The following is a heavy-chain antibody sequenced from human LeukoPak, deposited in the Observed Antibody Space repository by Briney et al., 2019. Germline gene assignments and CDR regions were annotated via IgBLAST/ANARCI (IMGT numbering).Heavy chain of an antibody. V-gene: IGHV1-46*01. D-gene: IGHD5-18*01. Sequence: ASVKVSCKASGYTFTSYYMHWVRQAPGQGLEWMGIINPSGGSTSYAQKFQGRVTMTRDTSMSTVYMELSSLRSEDTAVYYCARAPRGDTAMRPFDYWGQGTLVTVSS. CDR2: INPSGGST. J-gene: IGHJ4*02. CDR1: GYTFTSYY. CDR3: ARAPRGDTAMRPFDY.